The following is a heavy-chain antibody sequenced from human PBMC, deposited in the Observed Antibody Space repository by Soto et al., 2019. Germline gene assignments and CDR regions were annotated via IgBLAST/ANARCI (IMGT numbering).Heavy chain of an antibody. J-gene: IGHJ6*02. V-gene: IGHV1-69*13. CDR3: ARIIAARGMLGYYYGMDV. CDR1: GGTFSSYA. Sequence: SVKVSCKASGGTFSSYAISWVRQAPGQGLEWMGGIIPIFGTANYAQKFQGRVTITADESTSTAYMELSSLRSEDTAVYYCARIIAARGMLGYYYGMDVWGQGTTVTVPS. CDR2: IIPIFGTA. D-gene: IGHD6-6*01.